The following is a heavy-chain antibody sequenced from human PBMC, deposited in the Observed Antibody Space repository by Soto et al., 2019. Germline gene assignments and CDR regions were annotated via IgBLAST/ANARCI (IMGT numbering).Heavy chain of an antibody. J-gene: IGHJ3*02. D-gene: IGHD1-7*01. V-gene: IGHV3-23*01. CDR3: AKGNSWSPSLVLAI. Sequence: PGGSLRLSCAASGFTFSSYAMNWVRQAPGKGLEWVSAISGSGGSTYYADSVKGRFTISGDSSKNTLYLQMNSLRAEDTPVYYCAKGNSWSPSLVLAIWGHSTMFTVSS. CDR1: GFTFSSYA. CDR2: ISGSGGST.